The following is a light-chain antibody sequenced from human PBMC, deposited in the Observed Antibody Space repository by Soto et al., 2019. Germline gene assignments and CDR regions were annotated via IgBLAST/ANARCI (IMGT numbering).Light chain of an antibody. V-gene: IGKV1-6*01. J-gene: IGKJ1*01. CDR3: LQDYNYPWT. CDR2: GAT. Sequence: ATQMTQSPSSLSASVGDRVTISCRASQGISNYLAWYQQRPGKAPKLLTFGATTLQSGVPSRFSASGSGPDFTLTISSLQPEDFATYYCLQDYNYPWTFGQGTKMDIK. CDR1: QGISNY.